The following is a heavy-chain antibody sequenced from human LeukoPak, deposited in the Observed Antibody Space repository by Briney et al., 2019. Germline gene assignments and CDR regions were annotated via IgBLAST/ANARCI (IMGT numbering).Heavy chain of an antibody. Sequence: SETLSLTCTVSGGSISSYYWSWIRQPPGKGLEWIGYIYYSGSTNYNPSLKSRVTISVDTSKNLFSLNLNSVSAADTAIYFCGRGGWSVDYWGRGTLVTVSS. D-gene: IGHD6-19*01. CDR2: IYYSGST. J-gene: IGHJ4*02. CDR1: GGSISSYY. V-gene: IGHV4-59*01. CDR3: GRGGWSVDY.